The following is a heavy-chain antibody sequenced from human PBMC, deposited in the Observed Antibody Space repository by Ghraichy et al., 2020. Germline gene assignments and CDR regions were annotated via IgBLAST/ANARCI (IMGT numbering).Heavy chain of an antibody. CDR3: ARLGITIFPWAWFDP. Sequence: SETLSLTCTVSGGSISSSSYYWGWIRQPPGKGLEWIGSIYYSGSTYYNPSLKSRVTISVDTSKNQFSLKLSSVPAADTAVYYCARLGITIFPWAWFDPWGQGTLVTVSS. CDR1: GGSISSSSYY. D-gene: IGHD3-3*01. CDR2: IYYSGST. J-gene: IGHJ5*02. V-gene: IGHV4-39*01.